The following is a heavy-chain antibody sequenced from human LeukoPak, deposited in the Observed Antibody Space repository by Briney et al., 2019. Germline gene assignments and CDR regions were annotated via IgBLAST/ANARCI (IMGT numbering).Heavy chain of an antibody. CDR3: ARDMKGRGYSGYGFNWFDP. D-gene: IGHD5-12*01. Sequence: PSQTLSLTCTVSGGSISSGSYYWSWIRQPAGKGLEWIGRIYTSGSTNYNPSLKSRVTISVDTSKNQFSLKLSSVTAADTAVYYCARDMKGRGYSGYGFNWFDPWGQGTLVTVSS. CDR2: IYTSGST. CDR1: GGSISSGSYY. J-gene: IGHJ5*02. V-gene: IGHV4-61*02.